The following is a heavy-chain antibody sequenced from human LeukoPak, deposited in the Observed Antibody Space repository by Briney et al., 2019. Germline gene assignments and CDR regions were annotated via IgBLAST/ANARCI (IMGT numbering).Heavy chain of an antibody. CDR3: ARIGVAHCGGDCSYFDY. D-gene: IGHD2-21*02. CDR2: ISSSSNYI. J-gene: IGHJ4*02. Sequence: AGGSLRLSCAASGFTFSTYTMNWVRQAPGKGLEWVSSISSSSNYIYYADSVKGRFTISRDNAKNSLYLQMNSLRAEDTAVYYCARIGVAHCGGDCSYFDYWGQGTLVTVSS. CDR1: GFTFSTYT. V-gene: IGHV3-21*01.